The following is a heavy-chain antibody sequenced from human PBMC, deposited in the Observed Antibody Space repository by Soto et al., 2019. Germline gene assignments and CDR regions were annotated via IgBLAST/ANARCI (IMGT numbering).Heavy chain of an antibody. D-gene: IGHD6-19*01. Sequence: EVQLLESGGGLVQPGRSLRLSCAASGFTFDLYAMHWVRQAPGKGLELVSSISWNSGTIAYADSVKGRFTISRDNAKNFLHLQMKSLITKDTALYYCVTDNHSSGSYSDYWGQGTLVTVSS. CDR2: ISWNSGTI. CDR3: VTDNHSSGSYSDY. CDR1: GFTFDLYA. V-gene: IGHV3-9*01. J-gene: IGHJ4*02.